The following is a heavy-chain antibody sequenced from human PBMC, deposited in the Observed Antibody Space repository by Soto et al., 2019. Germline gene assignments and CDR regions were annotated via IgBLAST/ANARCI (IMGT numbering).Heavy chain of an antibody. CDR1: GGTFNSYA. V-gene: IGHV1-69*06. CDR3: AREGRHFDY. J-gene: IGHJ4*02. Sequence: QVQLVQSGAEVQRPGSSVKVSCKASGGTFNSYAISWVRQAPGQGLEWMGGINPIFGTPHYAQKYQGRVTITADTFTNTAYMELTRLTSDDTAVYFCAREGRHFDYWGQGTLVTVSS. CDR2: INPIFGTP.